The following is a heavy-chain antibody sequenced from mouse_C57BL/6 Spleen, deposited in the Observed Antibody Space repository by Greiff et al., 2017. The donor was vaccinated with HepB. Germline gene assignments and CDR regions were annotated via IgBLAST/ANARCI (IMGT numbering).Heavy chain of an antibody. CDR3: ARHEVAPYAMDY. V-gene: IGHV2-6-1*01. D-gene: IGHD1-1*01. Sequence: VQRVESGPGLVPPSQCLSITCTVSGFSLTSYGVPWVRQPPGKGLEWLVVIWSDGSTTYNSALKSRLSISKDNTKSQVFLKMNSLQTDDPAMYYCARHEVAPYAMDYWGQGTSVTVSS. CDR2: IWSDGST. J-gene: IGHJ4*01. CDR1: GFSLTSYG.